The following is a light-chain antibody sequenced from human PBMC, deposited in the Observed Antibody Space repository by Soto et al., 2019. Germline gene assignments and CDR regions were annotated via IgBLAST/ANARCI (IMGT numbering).Light chain of an antibody. CDR2: KAS. V-gene: IGKV1-5*03. J-gene: IGKJ2*01. CDR1: QSISSG. Sequence: DIQMTQSPSTLSASVGDRVTITCRASQSISSGLAWYQQKPGKAPKLLIYKASSLEIGVPSRCSGSGSGTEFTLPISSLQPDDFATYYCQQYNSYPYTFGQGTKLEIK. CDR3: QQYNSYPYT.